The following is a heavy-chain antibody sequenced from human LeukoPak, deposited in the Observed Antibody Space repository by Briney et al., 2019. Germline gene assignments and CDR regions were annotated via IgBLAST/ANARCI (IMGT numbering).Heavy chain of an antibody. CDR3: AREFVVESAAERTDAFDI. V-gene: IGHV1-69*05. CDR2: IIPILGAA. CDR1: GGTFSNYA. D-gene: IGHD2-2*01. J-gene: IGHJ3*02. Sequence: ASVKVSCKASGGTFSNYAISWVRQAPGQGLEWMGGIIPILGAANYAQKFQGRVTITTDESTSTAYMELSSLRSEDTAVYYCAREFVVESAAERTDAFDIWGQGTMVTVSS.